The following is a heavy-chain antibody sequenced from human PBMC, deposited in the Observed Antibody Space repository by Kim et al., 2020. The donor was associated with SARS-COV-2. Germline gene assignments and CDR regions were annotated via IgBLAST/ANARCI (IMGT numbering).Heavy chain of an antibody. D-gene: IGHD3-16*01. CDR1: GYSISSGYY. Sequence: SETLSLTCTVSGYSISSGYYWGWIRQPPGKGLEWIGSIYHSGSTYYNPSLKSRVTISVDTSKNQFSLKLRSVTAADTAVYYCARVFGIVGTHPLFSAVDYWGQGTLVTVSS. V-gene: IGHV4-38-2*02. J-gene: IGHJ4*02. CDR3: ARVFGIVGTHPLFSAVDY. CDR2: IYHSGST.